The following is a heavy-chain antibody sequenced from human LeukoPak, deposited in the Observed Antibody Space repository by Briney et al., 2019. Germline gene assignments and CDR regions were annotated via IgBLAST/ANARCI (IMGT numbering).Heavy chain of an antibody. V-gene: IGHV1-8*01. D-gene: IGHD6-13*01. CDR2: MNPNSGYT. CDR3: ARRGVAAAGMDY. J-gene: IGHJ4*02. Sequence: ASVKVSCKASGYTFTSYDINWVRQATGQGLEWMGWMNPNSGYTGYAQKFQGRVTMTRNTSISTAYMELSSLRSEDTAVYFCARRGVAAAGMDYWGQGTLVTVSS. CDR1: GYTFTSYD.